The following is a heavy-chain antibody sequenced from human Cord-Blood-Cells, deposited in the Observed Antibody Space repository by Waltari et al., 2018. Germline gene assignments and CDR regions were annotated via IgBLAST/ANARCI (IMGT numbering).Heavy chain of an antibody. V-gene: IGHV2-70*04. J-gene: IGHJ4*02. D-gene: IGHD6-6*01. CDR3: ARIPPQIAAPDY. CDR2: IDWDDDK. Sequence: QVTLKESGPALVKPTQTLTLTCTFSGFSLSTSGMRVSWIRQPPGKALEWRARIDWDDDKFYSTSRKTRLTISKDTSKNQVVLTMTNMDPVDTATYYCARIPPQIAAPDYWGQGTLVTVSS. CDR1: GFSLSTSGMR.